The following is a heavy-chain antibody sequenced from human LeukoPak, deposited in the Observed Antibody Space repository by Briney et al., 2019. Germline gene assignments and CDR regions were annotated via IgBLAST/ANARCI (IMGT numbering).Heavy chain of an antibody. CDR2: INHSGYT. D-gene: IGHD6-19*01. CDR1: GVAFSNYY. CDR3: TGAVAGHPD. V-gene: IGHV4-34*01. Sequence: SETLSLTCAVSGVAFSNYYWLWLRQSPRKGLEWIGEINHSGYTNYNPSLKSGVTMSLDTSNNQFSLMLTSVTAADPAGSYCTGAVAGHPDWGQGTLVTVSS. J-gene: IGHJ4*02.